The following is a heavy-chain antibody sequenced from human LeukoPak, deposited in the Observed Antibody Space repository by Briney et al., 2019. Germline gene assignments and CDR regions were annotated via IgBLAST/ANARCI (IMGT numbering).Heavy chain of an antibody. CDR1: GGSISSYY. J-gene: IGHJ6*03. D-gene: IGHD5-24*01. V-gene: IGHV4-4*07. CDR2: IYTSGST. CDR3: ARGQSRIDGYNIPDYYYYYMDV. Sequence: SETLSLTCTVSGGSISSYYWSWIRQPAGKGLEWIGRIYTSGSTNYNPSLKSRVTISVDTSKNQFSLKLSSVTAADTAVYYCARGQSRIDGYNIPDYYYYYMDVWGKGTAVTVSS.